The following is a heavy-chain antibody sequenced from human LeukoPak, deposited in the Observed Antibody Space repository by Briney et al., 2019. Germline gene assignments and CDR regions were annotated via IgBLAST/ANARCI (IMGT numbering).Heavy chain of an antibody. J-gene: IGHJ6*03. V-gene: IGHV4-4*07. Sequence: PSETLSLTCTVSGGSISSYYWSWIRQPAGKGLEWIGRIYTSGSTNYNPSLKSRVTISVDTSKNQFSLKLSSVTAADTAVYYCARRSITIFRTKYYYYMDVWGKGTTVTISS. CDR3: ARRSITIFRTKYYYYMDV. CDR1: GGSISSYY. CDR2: IYTSGST. D-gene: IGHD3-9*01.